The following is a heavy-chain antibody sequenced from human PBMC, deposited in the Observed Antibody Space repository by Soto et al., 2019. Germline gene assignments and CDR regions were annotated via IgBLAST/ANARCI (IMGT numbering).Heavy chain of an antibody. J-gene: IGHJ6*03. D-gene: IGHD6-13*01. V-gene: IGHV3-49*03. CDR1: GFTFGDYA. CDR2: IRSKAYGGTT. CDR3: TRARSSSWYYYYYYMDV. Sequence: GGSLRLSCTASGFTFGDYAMSWFRQAPGKGLEWVGFIRSKAYGGTTEYAASVKGRFTISRDDSKSIAYLQMNSLKTEDTAVYYCTRARSSSWYYYYYYMDVWGKGTTVTVSS.